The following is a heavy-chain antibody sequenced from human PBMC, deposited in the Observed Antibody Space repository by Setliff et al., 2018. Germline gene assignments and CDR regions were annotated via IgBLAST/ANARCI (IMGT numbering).Heavy chain of an antibody. D-gene: IGHD3-10*01. CDR3: AKATGFGELFI. Sequence: KPSETRSLTCAVYGGSFSTYYWNWIRQPPGKWLEWIGEVNHIGNTNYNPYLRGRVTISVDTSKNQVSLRRTSVTAADTAIYYCAKATGFGELFIWGQGTVVTVSS. J-gene: IGHJ4*02. V-gene: IGHV4-34*01. CDR1: GGSFSTYY. CDR2: VNHIGNT.